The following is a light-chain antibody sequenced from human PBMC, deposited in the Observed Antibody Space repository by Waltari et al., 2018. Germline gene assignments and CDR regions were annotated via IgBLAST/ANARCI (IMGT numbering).Light chain of an antibody. CDR3: QSFDSRLSDGVV. J-gene: IGLJ2*01. CDR1: SSNLGDGHP. V-gene: IGLV1-40*01. CDR2: GNK. Sequence: QFVLTQPPSVSGTPGQRVTISCTGSSSNLGDGHPLHWYQKIPGTAPKLLIFGNKNRPSGVPDRFSGSKSGTAASLAITGLQAEDEGDYYCQSFDSRLSDGVVFGGGTKVTVL.